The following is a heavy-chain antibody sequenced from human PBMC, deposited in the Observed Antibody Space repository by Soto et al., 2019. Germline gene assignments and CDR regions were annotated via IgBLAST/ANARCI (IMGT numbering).Heavy chain of an antibody. CDR2: IYWDDDK. J-gene: IGHJ4*02. Sequence: QITLKESGPTLVKPTQTLTLTCTFSGFSLSTTGVGVGWIRQPPGKALEWLALIYWDDDKRYRPPLNSSLTITKDTSKIQVFLTTTHTDPVDTATYYCAPRPGYSLYFDYWGQGSLVTVSS. V-gene: IGHV2-5*02. D-gene: IGHD5-18*01. CDR1: GFSLSTTGVG. CDR3: APRPGYSLYFDY.